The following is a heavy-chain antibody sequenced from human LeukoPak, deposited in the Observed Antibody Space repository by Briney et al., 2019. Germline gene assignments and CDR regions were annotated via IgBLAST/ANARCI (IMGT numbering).Heavy chain of an antibody. CDR1: GYSISSGYY. CDR2: IYHSGST. CDR3: ARMGYSYGSDSANQPKNKYYYFDY. J-gene: IGHJ4*02. D-gene: IGHD5-18*01. Sequence: PSETLSLTCTVSGYSISSGYYWGWIRQPPGKGLEWIGSIYHSGSTNYNPSLKSRVTISVDTSKNQFSLKLSSVTAADTAVYYCARMGYSYGSDSANQPKNKYYYFDYWGQGTLVTVSS. V-gene: IGHV4-38-2*02.